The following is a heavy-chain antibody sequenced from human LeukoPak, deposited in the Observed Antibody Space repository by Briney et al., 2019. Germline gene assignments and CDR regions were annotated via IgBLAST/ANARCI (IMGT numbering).Heavy chain of an antibody. CDR3: ARYGHSPYFDD. J-gene: IGHJ4*02. V-gene: IGHV1-46*01. CDR2: INPSGGST. D-gene: IGHD4-17*01. Sequence: ASVKVSCKASGYIFTNYHMHWVRQAPGQGLEWMGIINPSGGSTSYSQKFQGRVTMTRDMSTSTVYMDLGSLRSEDTAVYYCARYGHSPYFDDWGQGTLVTVSS. CDR1: GYIFTNYH.